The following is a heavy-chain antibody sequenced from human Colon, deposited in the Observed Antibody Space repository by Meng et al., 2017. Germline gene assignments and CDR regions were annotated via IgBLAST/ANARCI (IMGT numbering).Heavy chain of an antibody. J-gene: IGHJ3*02. CDR1: GFTFSSFA. CDR2: ISNNGATT. Sequence: GESLKISCAASGFTFSSFAMSWVRQAPGKGLEWVSTISNNGATTYYADSVKGRFTISRDNSKNTLYLQMSSLRVDDTAVNYCAKDPDTSAFDIWGQGTMVTVSS. CDR3: AKDPDTSAFDI. D-gene: IGHD1-26*01. V-gene: IGHV3-23*01.